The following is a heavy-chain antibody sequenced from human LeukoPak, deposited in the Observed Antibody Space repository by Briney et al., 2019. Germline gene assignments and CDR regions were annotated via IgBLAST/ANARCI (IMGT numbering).Heavy chain of an antibody. CDR2: ISWNSGSI. V-gene: IGHV3-9*01. D-gene: IGHD3-22*01. CDR1: GFTFSSYA. Sequence: GGSLRLSCAASGFTFSSYAMSWVRQAPGKGLEWVSGISWNSGSIGYADSVKGRFTISRDNAKNSLYLQMNSLRAEDTALYYCAKSLYYDSSGSLCFDYWGQGTLVTVSS. J-gene: IGHJ4*02. CDR3: AKSLYYDSSGSLCFDY.